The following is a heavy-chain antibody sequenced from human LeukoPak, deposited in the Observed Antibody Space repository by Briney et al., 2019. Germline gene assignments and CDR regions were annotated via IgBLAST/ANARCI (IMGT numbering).Heavy chain of an antibody. CDR2: IYHSGST. V-gene: IGHV4-38-2*02. CDR1: GYSISSGYY. D-gene: IGHD3-10*01. CDR3: ATGSDMVRRYYYYYMDV. Sequence: SETLSLTCTVSGYSISSGYYWGWIRQPPGKGLEWIGSIYHSGSTYYNPSLKSRVTISVDTSKNQFSLKLSSVTAADTAVYYCATGSDMVRRYYYYYMDVWGKGTTVTISS. J-gene: IGHJ6*03.